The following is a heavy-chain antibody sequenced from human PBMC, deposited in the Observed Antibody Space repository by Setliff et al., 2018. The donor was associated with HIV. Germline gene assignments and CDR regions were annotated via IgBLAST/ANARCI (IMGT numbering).Heavy chain of an antibody. J-gene: IGHJ3*02. CDR2: INPNSGGT. Sequence: GASVKVSCKASGYTFTDYYIHWVRQAPGQGLEWMGRINPNSGGTNYAQKFQGRVTITRDTSISTTYMELSRLTSDDTAVYYCASDIAVIPAASRVGGFDIWGQGTMVTVSS. D-gene: IGHD2-2*01. CDR3: ASDIAVIPAASRVGGFDI. V-gene: IGHV1-2*06. CDR1: GYTFTDYY.